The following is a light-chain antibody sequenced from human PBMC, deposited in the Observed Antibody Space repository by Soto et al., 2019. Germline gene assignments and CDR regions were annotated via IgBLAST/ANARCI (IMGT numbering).Light chain of an antibody. CDR2: DVS. Sequence: QSVLTQPPSAPGSPGQSVTIACTGTSSDVCYYNYVSWYQQPPGKAPKLLIYDVSKRPSGVPDRFSGSKSGNTASLTVSGLQAEDEGDYYCSSYAGSNYPYVFGTGTKVTVL. CDR1: SSDVCYYNY. V-gene: IGLV2-8*01. J-gene: IGLJ1*01. CDR3: SSYAGSNYPYV.